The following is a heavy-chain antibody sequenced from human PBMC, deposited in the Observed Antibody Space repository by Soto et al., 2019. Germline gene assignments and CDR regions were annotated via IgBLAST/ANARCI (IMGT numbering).Heavy chain of an antibody. J-gene: IGHJ3*02. D-gene: IGHD3-22*01. Sequence: SETPSLTCAVSGGSISSGGYSWSWIRQPPGKGLEWIGYIYHSGSTYYNPSLKSRVSISVDRSKNQFSLKLSSVTAADTAVYYCARVGGYYDSSGYGVDAFDIWGQGTMVTVSS. CDR2: IYHSGST. CDR1: GGSISSGGYS. V-gene: IGHV4-30-2*01. CDR3: ARVGGYYDSSGYGVDAFDI.